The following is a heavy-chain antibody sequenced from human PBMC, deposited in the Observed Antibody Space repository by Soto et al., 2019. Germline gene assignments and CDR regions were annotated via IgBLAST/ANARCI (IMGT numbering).Heavy chain of an antibody. D-gene: IGHD3-10*01. CDR1: GLVLQSSS. V-gene: IGHV3-73*01. CDR3: TRLISAAQDY. J-gene: IGHJ4*02. Sequence: EVLLVESGGGLVQPGGAPKLSLAAPGLVLQSSSISWVRQASGKRAGWVCRIRDQGFSYQTGYAASVKGRFNISRDDSTNTAYLQMNSLKTEDTAIYYCTRLISAAQDYWGQGTLVTVSS. CDR2: IRDQGFSYQT.